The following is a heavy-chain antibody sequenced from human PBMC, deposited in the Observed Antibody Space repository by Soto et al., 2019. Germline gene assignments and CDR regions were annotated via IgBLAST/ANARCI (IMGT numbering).Heavy chain of an antibody. J-gene: IGHJ5*02. V-gene: IGHV1-8*01. CDR2: MNPNSGET. CDR1: GYTFTDYD. D-gene: IGHD2-15*01. Sequence: QEQLVQSGAEVKKPGASVKVSCKTSGYTFTDYDINWVRQATGQVLGWIGWMNPNSGETGYAQKFQGRVTMTRSASLSTAYLELSSLRSEDTAVYYCARVAVAARPRWYNWFDPWGQGTLVTVSS. CDR3: ARVAVAARPRWYNWFDP.